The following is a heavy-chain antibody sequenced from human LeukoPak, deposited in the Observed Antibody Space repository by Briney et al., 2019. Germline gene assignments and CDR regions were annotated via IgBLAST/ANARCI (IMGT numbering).Heavy chain of an antibody. D-gene: IGHD4-17*01. J-gene: IGHJ4*02. CDR1: GFTFSSYA. CDR2: ISGSGGST. V-gene: IGHV3-23*01. Sequence: GGSLRLSCAASGFTFSSYAMSWVRQAPGKGLEWVSAISGSGGSTYYADSVKGRFTISRDNAENSLYLHMNSLRVEDTAVYYCARGAGPYGDYRDSWGQGTLVTVSS. CDR3: ARGAGPYGDYRDS.